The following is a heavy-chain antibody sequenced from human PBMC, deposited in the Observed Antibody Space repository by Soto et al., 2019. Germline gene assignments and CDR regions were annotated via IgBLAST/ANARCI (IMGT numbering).Heavy chain of an antibody. CDR3: AKLMEPRQWPPGSDMDV. D-gene: IGHD6-19*01. V-gene: IGHV3-23*01. CDR2: ISGSGGST. Sequence: GGSLRLSCAASGFTFSSYAMGWVRQAPGKGLEWVSAISGSGGSTYYADSVKGRFTISRDNSKNTLYLQMNSLRAEDTAVYYCAKLMEPRQWPPGSDMDVWGQGTTVTVSS. J-gene: IGHJ6*02. CDR1: GFTFSSYA.